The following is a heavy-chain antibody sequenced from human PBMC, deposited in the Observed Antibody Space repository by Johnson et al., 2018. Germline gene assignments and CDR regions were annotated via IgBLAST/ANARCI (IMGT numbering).Heavy chain of an antibody. CDR2: LSYDGNNK. D-gene: IGHD3-10*01. CDR1: GFTFSSYG. CDR3: AKDQGDYYGSGNAFDI. J-gene: IGHJ3*02. V-gene: IGHV3-30*18. Sequence: QVQLVQSGGGVVQPGRSLRLSCAASGFTFSSYGMHWVRQAPGKGLEWVAVLSYDGNNKYYADSVKGRFTISRDNSKNTLYLQMNSLRAEDTAVYFCAKDQGDYYGSGNAFDIWGQGTMVTVSS.